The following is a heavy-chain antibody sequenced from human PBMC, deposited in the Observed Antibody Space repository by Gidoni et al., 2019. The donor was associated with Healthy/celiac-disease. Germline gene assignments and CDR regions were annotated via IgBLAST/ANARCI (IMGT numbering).Heavy chain of an antibody. CDR3: ARHGDIEYCSGGSCYSAEYFQH. J-gene: IGHJ1*01. Sequence: QLQLQESGPGLVKPSETLSLTCTVSGGSISSSSYYWGWIRQPPGKGLEWIGSIYYSGSTYYNTSLKSRVTISVDTSKNQFSLKLSSVTAADTAVYYCARHGDIEYCSGGSCYSAEYFQHWGQGTLVTVSS. CDR1: GGSISSSSYY. D-gene: IGHD2-15*01. V-gene: IGHV4-39*01. CDR2: IYYSGST.